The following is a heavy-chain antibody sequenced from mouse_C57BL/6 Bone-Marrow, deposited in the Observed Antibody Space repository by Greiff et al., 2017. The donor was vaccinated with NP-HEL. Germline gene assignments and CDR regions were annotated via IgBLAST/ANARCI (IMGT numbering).Heavy chain of an antibody. J-gene: IGHJ4*01. V-gene: IGHV1-69*01. CDR2: IDPSDIYT. Sequence: VQLQQPGAELVMPGASVKLSCKASGYTFTSYWMHWVKQRPGQGLEWIGEIDPSDIYTNYNQKFKGKSTLTVDKSSSTAYMQLSSLTSEDSAVYYCAREGAYYAMDYWGQGTSVTVSS. CDR3: AREGAYYAMDY. CDR1: GYTFTSYW.